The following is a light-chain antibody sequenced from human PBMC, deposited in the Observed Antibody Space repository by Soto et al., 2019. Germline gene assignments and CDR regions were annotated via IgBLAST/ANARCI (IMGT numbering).Light chain of an antibody. CDR1: QSIGNY. V-gene: IGKV1-39*01. CDR2: AAS. J-gene: IGKJ5*01. CDR3: QEFQNYPIT. Sequence: DIQMTQSPSSLPASVGDRVTITCRASQSIGNYLNWYRQKPGKAPELLIYAASILQSEVPSRFRGSGSGTDFTLTISSLHPEDFAVYFCQEFQNYPITFGQGTRLEIK.